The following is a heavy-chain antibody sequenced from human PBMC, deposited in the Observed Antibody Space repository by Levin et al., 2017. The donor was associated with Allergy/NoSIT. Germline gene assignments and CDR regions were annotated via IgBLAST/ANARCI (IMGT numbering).Heavy chain of an antibody. J-gene: IGHJ6*02. CDR1: GGTFSSYA. V-gene: IGHV1-69*01. D-gene: IGHD2-21*02. Sequence: KISCKASGGTFSSYAISWVRQAPGQGLEWMGGIIPIFGTANYAQKFQGRVTITADESTSTAYMELSSLRSEDTAVYYCARGAVYCGGDCYLRGYYYDGMDVWGQGTTVTVSS. CDR3: ARGAVYCGGDCYLRGYYYDGMDV. CDR2: IIPIFGTA.